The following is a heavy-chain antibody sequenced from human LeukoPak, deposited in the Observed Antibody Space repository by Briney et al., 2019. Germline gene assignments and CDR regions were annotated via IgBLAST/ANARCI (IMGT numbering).Heavy chain of an antibody. J-gene: IGHJ5*02. CDR3: VRAPGEVFDP. CDR2: IYSVGTT. D-gene: IGHD3-10*01. CDR1: GFTVSSKY. Sequence: QPGGSLRLSCAASGFTVSSKYMSWVRQAPGKGLEFVSVIYSVGTTYYASSVNGRFTISRDSSKNTVSLQMNSLRVEDTAVYYCVRAPGEVFDPRGQGTLVTVSS. V-gene: IGHV3-66*01.